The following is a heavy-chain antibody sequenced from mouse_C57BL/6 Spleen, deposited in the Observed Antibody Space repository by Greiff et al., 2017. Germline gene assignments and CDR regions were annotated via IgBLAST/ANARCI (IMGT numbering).Heavy chain of an antibody. V-gene: IGHV1-52*01. J-gene: IGHJ4*01. D-gene: IGHD2-5*01. CDR2: IDPSDSDT. CDR3: ARSRSNYVGAMDY. Sequence: QVQLQQPGAELVRPGSSVKLSCKASGYTFTSYWMHWVKQRPIQGLEWIGNIDPSDSDTHYNQKFKDKATLTVDESSSTAYMQLNSLTSAYSAVYFYARSRSNYVGAMDYWGQGTSVTVSS. CDR1: GYTFTSYW.